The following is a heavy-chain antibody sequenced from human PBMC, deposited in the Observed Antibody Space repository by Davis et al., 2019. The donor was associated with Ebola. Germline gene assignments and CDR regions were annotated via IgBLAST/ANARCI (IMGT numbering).Heavy chain of an antibody. CDR3: ATDSISATGTGYFDL. Sequence: GESLKISCAASGFTFSSYAMSWVRQAPGKGLEWVSAISGSGGSTYYADSVKGRFTISRDNSKNTLYLQMNSLRPEDTAVYYCATDSISATGTGYFDLWGRGTLVTVSS. D-gene: IGHD6-13*01. V-gene: IGHV3-23*01. CDR2: ISGSGGST. CDR1: GFTFSSYA. J-gene: IGHJ2*01.